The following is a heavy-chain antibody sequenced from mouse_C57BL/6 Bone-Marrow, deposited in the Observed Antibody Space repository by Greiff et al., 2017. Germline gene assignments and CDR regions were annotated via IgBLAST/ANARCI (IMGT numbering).Heavy chain of an antibody. Sequence: VQLQQSGPGLVQPSQSLSITCTVSGFSLTSYGVHWVRQSPGKGLEWLGVIWSGGSTDYNAAFISGLSISKDNSKSQVFFKMNSLQADDTAIYYCARGGWLLPFAYWGQGTLVTVSA. D-gene: IGHD2-3*01. J-gene: IGHJ3*01. V-gene: IGHV2-2*01. CDR1: GFSLTSYG. CDR3: ARGGWLLPFAY. CDR2: IWSGGST.